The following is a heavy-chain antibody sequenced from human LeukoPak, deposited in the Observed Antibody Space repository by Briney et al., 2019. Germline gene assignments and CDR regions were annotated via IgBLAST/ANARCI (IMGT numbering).Heavy chain of an antibody. CDR3: ARINWNDPLFDY. Sequence: SETLSLTCAVSGGSINSNNWWSWVRRPPGKGLEWIGEIYHSGSTNYNPSLKSRVTISVDTSKNQFSLKLSSVTAADTAVYYCARINWNDPLFDYWGQGTLVTVSS. CDR1: GGSINSNNW. CDR2: IYHSGST. D-gene: IGHD1-20*01. V-gene: IGHV4-4*02. J-gene: IGHJ4*02.